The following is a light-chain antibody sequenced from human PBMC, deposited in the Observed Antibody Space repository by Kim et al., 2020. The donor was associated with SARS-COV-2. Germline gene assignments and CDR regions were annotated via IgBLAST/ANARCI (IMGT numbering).Light chain of an antibody. CDR3: QVWDPNRDHVV. CDR2: YDR. Sequence: APGKTDRITSGRDNKGSKSVHWYQQKPGQAPALVISYDRDRPSWIPGRFSGSNSGHTATLTISRGEAGDEADYYCQVWDPNRDHVVFGGGTQLTVL. J-gene: IGLJ2*01. V-gene: IGLV3-21*04. CDR1: NKGSKS.